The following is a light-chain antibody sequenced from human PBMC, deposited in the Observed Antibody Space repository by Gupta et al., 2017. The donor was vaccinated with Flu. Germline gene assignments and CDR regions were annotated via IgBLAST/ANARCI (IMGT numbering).Light chain of an antibody. CDR1: TGAVTSTYY. Sequence: QTVVTQEPSLTVSPGGTVTLTCGSSTGAVTSTYYPNWFPQIPGQAPRPLIDSTSNKHSWTPARFSGSLPGAAAALTLAGGEPEDEDDYYCLLNDGGWVFGEGTKLTVL. V-gene: IGLV7-43*01. J-gene: IGLJ3*02. CDR2: STS. CDR3: LLNDGGWV.